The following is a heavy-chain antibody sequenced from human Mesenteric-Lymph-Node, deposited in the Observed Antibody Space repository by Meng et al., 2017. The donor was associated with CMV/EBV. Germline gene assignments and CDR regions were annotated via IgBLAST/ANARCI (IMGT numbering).Heavy chain of an antibody. V-gene: IGHV3-30*04. Sequence: GGSLRLSCAASGFTFSTYAIHWVRQAPGKGLEWVAVISHDGSNKYYVDSVKGRFTISRDNSKNTLDLQMNGLRGEDTAVYYCARDGHIYCSDTSCFWYGMDVWGQGTTVTVSS. J-gene: IGHJ6*02. CDR2: ISHDGSNK. D-gene: IGHD2-2*01. CDR1: GFTFSTYA. CDR3: ARDGHIYCSDTSCFWYGMDV.